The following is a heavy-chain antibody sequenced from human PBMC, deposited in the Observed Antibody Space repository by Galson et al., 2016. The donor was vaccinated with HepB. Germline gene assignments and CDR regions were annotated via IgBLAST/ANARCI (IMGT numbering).Heavy chain of an antibody. J-gene: IGHJ4*02. V-gene: IGHV4-39*07. CDR2: VYYSGTA. Sequence: SETLSLTCTVSSGSISSSRYYWGWIRQPPGKGLEWIGSVYYSGTAYYDPSLKNRVDISMDSAKNQFYMSLHYVTASDTAVYYCATRRFYVFDWGRGTLVTVSA. CDR1: SGSISSSRYY. D-gene: IGHD3-16*01. CDR3: ATRRFYVFD.